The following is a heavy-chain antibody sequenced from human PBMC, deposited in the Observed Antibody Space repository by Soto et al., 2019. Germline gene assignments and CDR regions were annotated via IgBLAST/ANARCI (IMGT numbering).Heavy chain of an antibody. CDR2: ISKSSSHI. J-gene: IGHJ6*02. CDR3: ARDMRDWNTGMDV. CDR1: GFSFSYYS. Sequence: LRLSCAASGFSFSYYSMNWVRQAPGKGLEWVSSISKSSSHIYYGDSVKGRFTISRDNAKNSLYLHMNRLRAEDTAVYYCARDMRDWNTGMDVWGQGTTVTVSS. V-gene: IGHV3-21*01. D-gene: IGHD1-1*01.